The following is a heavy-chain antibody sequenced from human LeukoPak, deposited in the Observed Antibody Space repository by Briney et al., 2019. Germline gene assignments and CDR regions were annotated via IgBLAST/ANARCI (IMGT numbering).Heavy chain of an antibody. CDR3: AKGTYYYAV. CDR1: GGSISSGGYS. J-gene: IGHJ4*02. V-gene: IGHV4-30-4*07. D-gene: IGHD3-10*01. Sequence: NPSETLSLTCAVSGGSISSGGYSWSWIRQPPGKGLEWIGYIYYSGSTYYNPSLKSRVTISVDTSKNQFSLKLSSVTAEDTAVYYCAKGTYYYAVWGQGTLVTVSS. CDR2: IYYSGST.